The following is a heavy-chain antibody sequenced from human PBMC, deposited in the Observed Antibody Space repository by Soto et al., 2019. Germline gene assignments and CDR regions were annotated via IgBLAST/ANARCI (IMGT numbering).Heavy chain of an antibody. CDR3: VREDGVVGASSAFDS. J-gene: IGHJ4*02. D-gene: IGHD1-26*01. Sequence: GGSLRLSCVASGFALTTYTMNWVRQGPGTGLEWVSSINGRSNYKYYSDSVKSRFTVSRDNAQNSLFLQMSRLGPEDTAVYYCVREDGVVGASSAFDSWGQGTLVTVSS. CDR2: INGRSNYK. CDR1: GFALTTYT. V-gene: IGHV3-21*01.